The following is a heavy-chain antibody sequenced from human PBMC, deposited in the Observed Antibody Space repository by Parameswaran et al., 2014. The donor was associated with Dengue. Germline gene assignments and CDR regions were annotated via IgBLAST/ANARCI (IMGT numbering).Heavy chain of an antibody. V-gene: IGHV3-7*01. D-gene: IGHD1-14*01. J-gene: IGHJ5*01. CDR3: ATSQTGLIYTEAGFDS. Sequence: RWIRQPPGKGLEWVANIKEDGSEKYYVDSVKGRFTISRDNAKNSLFLQVDSLRAEDTALYYCATSQTGLIYTEAGFDSWGQGTLVTVSS. CDR2: IKEDGSEK.